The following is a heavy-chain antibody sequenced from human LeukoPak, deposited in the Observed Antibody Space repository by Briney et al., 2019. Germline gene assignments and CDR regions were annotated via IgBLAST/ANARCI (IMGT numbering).Heavy chain of an antibody. CDR1: GGSISSYY. D-gene: IGHD4-17*01. CDR2: IYYSGST. Sequence: PSETLSLTFTVSGGSISSYYWSWIRQPPGKGLEWIGYIYYSGSTNYNPSLKSRVTISVDTSKNQFSLKLSSVTAADTAVYYCASLRGDYGDYWGQGTLVTVSS. J-gene: IGHJ4*02. CDR3: ASLRGDYGDY. V-gene: IGHV4-59*01.